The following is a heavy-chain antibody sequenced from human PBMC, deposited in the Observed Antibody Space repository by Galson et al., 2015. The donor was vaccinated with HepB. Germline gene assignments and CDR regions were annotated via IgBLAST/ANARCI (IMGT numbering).Heavy chain of an antibody. Sequence: SLRLSCAASGFTFSSYSMNWVRQAPGKGLEWVSSISSSSSYIYYADSVKGRFTISRDNAKNSLYLQMNSLRAEDTAVYYCARDLRGAYCGGDCSNDAFDIWGQGTMVTVSS. CDR2: ISSSSSYI. CDR1: GFTFSSYS. D-gene: IGHD2-21*02. V-gene: IGHV3-21*01. CDR3: ARDLRGAYCGGDCSNDAFDI. J-gene: IGHJ3*02.